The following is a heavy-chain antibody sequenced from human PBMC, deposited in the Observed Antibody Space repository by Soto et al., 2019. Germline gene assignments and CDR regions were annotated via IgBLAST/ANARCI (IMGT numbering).Heavy chain of an antibody. D-gene: IGHD2-15*01. CDR2: ISWNSGAI. Sequence: SGGSLRLSCAASGFTFDDYAMHWVRQAPGEGLEWVSGISWNSGAIDYADSVKGRFTISRDNARNSLYLQMNSLRPEDTALYYCAKAVVAGDYFDFWGQGTLVTVSS. CDR1: GFTFDDYA. CDR3: AKAVVAGDYFDF. J-gene: IGHJ4*02. V-gene: IGHV3-9*01.